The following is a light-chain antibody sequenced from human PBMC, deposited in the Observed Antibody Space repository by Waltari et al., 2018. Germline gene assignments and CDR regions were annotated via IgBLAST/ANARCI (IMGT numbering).Light chain of an antibody. V-gene: IGKV1-39*01. CDR3: QQSHSTPWT. CDR2: AAT. J-gene: IGKJ1*01. Sequence: IQMTQSPSSLSASVGDRVPIPCRASQSISSYLNWYQQKPGKAPKVLIYAATSLQSGVPSRFSGSGSGTEFTLTITSLQPDDFASYYCQQSHSTPWTFGQGTKVEIK. CDR1: QSISSY.